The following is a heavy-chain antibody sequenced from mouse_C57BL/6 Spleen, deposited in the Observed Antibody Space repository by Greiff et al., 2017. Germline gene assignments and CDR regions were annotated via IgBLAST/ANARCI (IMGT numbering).Heavy chain of an antibody. CDR1: GYAFTNYL. J-gene: IGHJ2*01. V-gene: IGHV1-54*01. CDR3: AREDYFDD. Sequence: VQLQQSGAELVRPGTSVQVSCKASGYAFTNYLIEWVKQRPGQGLEWIGVINPGSGGTNYNEKFKGKATLTADKSSSTAYMQLSSLTSEDSAVYFCAREDYFDDWGQGTTLTVSS. CDR2: INPGSGGT.